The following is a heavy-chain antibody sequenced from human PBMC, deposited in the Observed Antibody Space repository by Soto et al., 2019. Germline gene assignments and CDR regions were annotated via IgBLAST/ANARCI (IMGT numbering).Heavy chain of an antibody. V-gene: IGHV4-39*01. Sequence: SETLSLTCTVSGGSISSSSYYWGWIRQPPGKGLEWIGSIYYSGSTYYNPSLKSRVTISVDTSKNQFSLKLSSVTAADTAVYYCARNAVEWLPHEYFQHWGQVNLVTVSS. CDR3: ARNAVEWLPHEYFQH. D-gene: IGHD3-3*01. CDR1: GGSISSSSYY. J-gene: IGHJ1*01. CDR2: IYYSGST.